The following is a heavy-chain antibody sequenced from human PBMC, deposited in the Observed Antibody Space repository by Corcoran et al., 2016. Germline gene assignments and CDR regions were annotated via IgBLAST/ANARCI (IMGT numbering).Heavy chain of an antibody. D-gene: IGHD1-26*01. Sequence: QVQLVESGGGVVQPGRSLRLSCAASGFTFSSYGMHWVRQAPGKGLEWVAVISYDGSNKYYADSVKGRFTISRDNSKNTLYLQMNSLRAEDTAVYYCAKEGLGGATGGYYFDYWGQGTLVTVSS. V-gene: IGHV3-30*18. CDR1: GFTFSSYG. CDR3: AKEGLGGATGGYYFDY. J-gene: IGHJ4*02. CDR2: ISYDGSNK.